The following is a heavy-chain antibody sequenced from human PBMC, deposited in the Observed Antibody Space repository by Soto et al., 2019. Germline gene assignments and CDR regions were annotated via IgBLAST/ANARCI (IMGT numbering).Heavy chain of an antibody. CDR2: IYYSGST. D-gene: IGHD6-13*01. CDR3: ACPGFRSSSVRYYYGMDV. V-gene: IGHV4-39*01. J-gene: IGHJ6*02. Sequence: SETLSLTCTVSGGSISSSSYYWGWIRQPPGKGLEWIGSIYYSGSTYYNPSLKSRVTISVDTSKNQFSLKLSSVTAADTAVYYCACPGFRSSSVRYYYGMDVWGQGTTVTVS. CDR1: GGSISSSSYY.